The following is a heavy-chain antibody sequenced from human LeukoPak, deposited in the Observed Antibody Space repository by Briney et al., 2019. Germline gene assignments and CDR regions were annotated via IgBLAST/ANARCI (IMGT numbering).Heavy chain of an antibody. Sequence: GGSLRLSCAASGFTFSMDWMQWVRQAPGKGLVWVSRLNSDGSSTDYADSVKGRFTISRDNAKNTLYLQMNSLRAEDSALYYCARSFYTSSALGYWGQGTLVTVSS. D-gene: IGHD3-10*01. J-gene: IGHJ4*02. CDR2: LNSDGSST. CDR3: ARSFYTSSALGY. CDR1: GFTFSMDW. V-gene: IGHV3-74*01.